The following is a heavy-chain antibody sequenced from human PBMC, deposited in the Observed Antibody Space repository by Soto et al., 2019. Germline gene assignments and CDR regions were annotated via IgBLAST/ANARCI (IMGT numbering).Heavy chain of an antibody. J-gene: IGHJ1*01. D-gene: IGHD2-15*01. CDR2: IKQDGSEK. CDR3: ASGIVVVEGATPYFPH. Sequence: TGVSLRLSCAASGFTFSSYWMSWVRQAPGKGLEWVANIKQDGSEKYYVDSVKGRFTISRDNARNSLYLQMNSLRAEDTAVYYCASGIVVVEGATPYFPHWGQGNLVTVYS. V-gene: IGHV3-7*03. CDR1: GFTFSSYW.